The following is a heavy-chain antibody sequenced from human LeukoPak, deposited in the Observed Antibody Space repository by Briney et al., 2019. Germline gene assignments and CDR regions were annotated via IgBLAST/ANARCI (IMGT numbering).Heavy chain of an antibody. V-gene: IGHV4-38-2*01. D-gene: IGHD6-13*01. CDR2: IYHSGRT. Sequence: SETLSLTCAVSGYSISSGYYWGWIRQPPGKGLEWIGSIYHSGRTYYNPSLKSRVTISVDTSKNQFSLKLSSVTAADTAVYYCARGVAAAGTGFDYWGQGTLVTVSS. CDR3: ARGVAAAGTGFDY. J-gene: IGHJ4*02. CDR1: GYSISSGYY.